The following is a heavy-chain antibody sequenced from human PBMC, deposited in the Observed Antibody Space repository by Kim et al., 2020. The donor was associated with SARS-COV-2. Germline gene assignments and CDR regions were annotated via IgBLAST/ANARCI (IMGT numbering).Heavy chain of an antibody. CDR1: GGTFSSYA. Sequence: SVKVSCKASGGTFSSYAISWVRQAPGQGLEWMGGIIPIFGTANYAQKFQGRVTITADKSTSTAYMELSSLRSEDTAVYYCARAIDWGTLEFDYWGQGTLVTVSS. J-gene: IGHJ4*02. CDR3: ARAIDWGTLEFDY. V-gene: IGHV1-69*06. D-gene: IGHD3-9*01. CDR2: IIPIFGTA.